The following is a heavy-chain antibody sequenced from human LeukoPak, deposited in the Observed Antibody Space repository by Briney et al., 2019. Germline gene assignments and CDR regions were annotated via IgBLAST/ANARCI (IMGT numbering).Heavy chain of an antibody. CDR1: GFTFSSYG. CDR3: ARLGYCSGGSCPTASVSAFDI. Sequence: PGRSLSLSCAASGFTFSSYGMHWVRQAPGKGLEWVADIWYDGSNKYYADYEKGRFTISRDNSKNTLYLQMSSLRAEDTAVYYCARLGYCSGGSCPTASVSAFDIWGQGTMVTVSS. J-gene: IGHJ3*02. CDR2: IWYDGSNK. V-gene: IGHV3-33*01. D-gene: IGHD2-15*01.